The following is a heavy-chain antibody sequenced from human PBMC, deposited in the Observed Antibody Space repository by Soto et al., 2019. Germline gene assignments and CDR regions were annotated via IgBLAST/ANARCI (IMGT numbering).Heavy chain of an antibody. CDR3: ARSSSSWYWFDY. CDR2: INHSGST. CDR1: CGALSGYY. V-gene: IGHV4-34*01. Sequence: SGTLSLTRTVFCGALSGYYWGRVRQPPGKGLEWIGEINHSGSTNYNPSLKSRVTISVDTSKNQFSLKLSSVTAADTAVYYCARSSSSWYWFDYWGQGTLVTVSS. J-gene: IGHJ4*02. D-gene: IGHD6-13*01.